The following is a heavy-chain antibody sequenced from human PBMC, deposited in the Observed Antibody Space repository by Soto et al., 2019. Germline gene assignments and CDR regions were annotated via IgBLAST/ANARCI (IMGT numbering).Heavy chain of an antibody. CDR1: GYTFTSYG. V-gene: IGHV1-18*01. CDR2: ISAYNGNT. D-gene: IGHD2-15*01. CDR3: ARYCSGGSCSSTVLSYYYCGMDV. Sequence: GASVKVSFKASGYTFTSYGISWLRQAPGQGLEWMGWISAYNGNTNYAQKLQGRVTMTTDTSTSTAYMELRSLRSDDTAVYYCARYCSGGSCSSTVLSYYYCGMDVWGQGTTVTVSS. J-gene: IGHJ6*02.